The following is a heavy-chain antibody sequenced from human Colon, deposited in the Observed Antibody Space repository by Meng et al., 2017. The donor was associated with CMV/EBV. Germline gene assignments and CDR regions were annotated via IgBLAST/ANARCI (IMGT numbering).Heavy chain of an antibody. J-gene: IGHJ3*02. CDR1: GFTVSSNY. CDR3: ARGDAFDI. Sequence: GESLKISCAASGFTVSSNYMSWVRQAPGKGLEWVSVIYSCGSTYYADSVKGRFTISRDNSKNTLYLQMNSLRAEDTAVYYCARGDAFDIWGQGTMVTVSS. CDR2: IYSCGST. V-gene: IGHV3-66*03.